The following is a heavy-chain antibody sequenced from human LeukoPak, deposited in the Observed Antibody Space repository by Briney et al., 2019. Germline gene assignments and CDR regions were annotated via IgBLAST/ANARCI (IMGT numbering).Heavy chain of an antibody. CDR2: IYSGGST. V-gene: IGHV3-53*01. CDR3: AKDFSDSSGYNY. D-gene: IGHD3-22*01. Sequence: GGSLRLSCVVSGFTVSNNYMSWVRQAPRKGLEWVSLIYSGGSTYYADSVKGRFTISRDNSKNTLYLQMNSLRAEDTAVYYCAKDFSDSSGYNYWGQGTLVTVSS. CDR1: GFTVSNNY. J-gene: IGHJ4*02.